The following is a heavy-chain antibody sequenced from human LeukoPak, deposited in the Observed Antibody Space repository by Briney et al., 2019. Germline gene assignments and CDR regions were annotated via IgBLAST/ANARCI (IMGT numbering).Heavy chain of an antibody. Sequence: SETLSLTCAVYGGSFSGYYWSWLRQPPGKGLEWIGEINHSGSTNYNPSLKSRVTISVDTSKNQFSLKLSSVTAADTAVYYCARGIVVVPAAISLSRPGARFDYWGQGTLVTVSS. CDR1: GGSFSGYY. J-gene: IGHJ4*02. D-gene: IGHD2-2*02. CDR2: INHSGST. CDR3: ARGIVVVPAAISLSRPGARFDY. V-gene: IGHV4-34*01.